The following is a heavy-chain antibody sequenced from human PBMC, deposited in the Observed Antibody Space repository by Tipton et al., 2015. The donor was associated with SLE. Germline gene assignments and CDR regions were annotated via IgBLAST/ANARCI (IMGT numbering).Heavy chain of an antibody. J-gene: IGHJ4*02. D-gene: IGHD3-16*01. V-gene: IGHV4-59*12. CDR1: GDSISRYY. CDR2: MHYRGDT. CDR3: ARELRGGFDF. Sequence: TLSLTCTVSGDSISRYYWSWIRQPPGRGLEWIGYMHYRGDTHYNPSLKSRVTTSIDTSKSQFSLKLTSVTAADTAMYYCARELRGGFDFWGQGALVTVSS.